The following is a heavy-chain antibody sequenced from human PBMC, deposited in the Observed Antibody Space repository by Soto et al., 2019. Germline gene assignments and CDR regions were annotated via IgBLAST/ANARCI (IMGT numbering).Heavy chain of an antibody. CDR2: INYSGST. CDR1: GGSVSGRTSY. Sequence: QLQLQESGPGLVKPSETLSLTCAVSGGSVSGRTSYWGWTRQPPGKGLEWTGSINYSGSTYYSPCLKVRVTISADTSKNQFSLKLSPLTAADTAGYYCARAVHYYFCFRVALVQGNMVTVSS. V-gene: IGHV4-39*01. CDR3: ARAVHYYFCFRVA. J-gene: IGHJ6*03. D-gene: IGHD6-19*01.